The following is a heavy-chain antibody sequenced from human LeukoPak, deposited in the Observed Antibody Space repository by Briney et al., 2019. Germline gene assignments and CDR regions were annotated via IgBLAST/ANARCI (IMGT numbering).Heavy chain of an antibody. CDR2: ISSSSSYI. V-gene: IGHV3-21*01. J-gene: IGHJ4*02. CDR1: GFTFSSYS. Sequence: ERSLRLSCAASGFTFSSYSMNWVRQAPGKGLEWVSSISSSSSYIYYADSVKGRFTISRDNAKNSLYLQMNSLRAEDTAVYYCARGPDYGGNSVWGQGTLVTVSS. CDR3: ARGPDYGGNSV. D-gene: IGHD4-23*01.